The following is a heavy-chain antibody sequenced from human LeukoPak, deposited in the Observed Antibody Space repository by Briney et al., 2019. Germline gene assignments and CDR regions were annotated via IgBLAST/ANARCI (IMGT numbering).Heavy chain of an antibody. D-gene: IGHD1-26*01. CDR3: ARVPGGSYGWFDP. CDR1: GYTFTGYY. CDR2: INPNSGGT. J-gene: IGHJ5*02. Sequence: GASVKVSCKASGYTFTGYYMHWVRQAPGQGLEWMGWINPNSGGTNYAQKFQGRVTMTRDTSISTVYMELSRLRSDDTAVYCCARVPGGSYGWFDPWGQGTLVTVSS. V-gene: IGHV1-2*02.